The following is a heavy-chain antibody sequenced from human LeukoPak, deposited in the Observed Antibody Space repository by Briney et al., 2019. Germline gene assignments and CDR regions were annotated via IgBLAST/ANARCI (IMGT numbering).Heavy chain of an antibody. CDR2: VFHLGTT. CDR3: ARGETPDY. CDR1: GASVTSYY. Sequence: PSETLSLTCSVSGASVTSYYWNWIRQPPGKGLEWIGYVFHLGTTVYNPSLKSRVTMSIDTSKNQLSLKLTSVTAADTAIYYCARGETPDYWGQGILVTVSS. J-gene: IGHJ4*02. V-gene: IGHV4-59*08. D-gene: IGHD3-16*01.